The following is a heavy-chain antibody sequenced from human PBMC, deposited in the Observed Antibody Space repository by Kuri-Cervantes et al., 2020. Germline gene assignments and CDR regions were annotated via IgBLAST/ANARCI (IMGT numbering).Heavy chain of an antibody. CDR3: ARELARRCRPSNGVCYIWSVVDY. D-gene: IGHD2-8*01. CDR1: GYTFIAYY. Sequence: ASVQVSCKASGYTFIAYYMHWVRQAPGQGLEWMGWINPNSGATSYAQKFQGRVTMTRDTFISAASKELNRLRSDDTAMYYCARELARRCRPSNGVCYIWSVVDYWGQGTLVTVSS. CDR2: INPNSGAT. V-gene: IGHV1-2*02. J-gene: IGHJ4*02.